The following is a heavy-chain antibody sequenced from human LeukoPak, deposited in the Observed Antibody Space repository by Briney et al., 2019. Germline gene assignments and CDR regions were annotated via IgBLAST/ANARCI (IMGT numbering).Heavy chain of an antibody. CDR2: ISGSGGST. Sequence: PGGSLRLSCAASGFTFSSYGMHWVRQAPGKGLEWVSAISGSGGSTYYADSVKGRFTISRDNSKNTLYVQMKSLRAEDTAVYYCAKLRSNYINYDAFDIWGQGTMVTVSS. V-gene: IGHV3-23*01. D-gene: IGHD4-11*01. CDR1: GFTFSSYG. J-gene: IGHJ3*02. CDR3: AKLRSNYINYDAFDI.